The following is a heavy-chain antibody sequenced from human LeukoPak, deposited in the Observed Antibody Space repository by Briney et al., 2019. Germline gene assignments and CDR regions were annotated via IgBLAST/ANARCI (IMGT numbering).Heavy chain of an antibody. CDR3: AKDLGGQWLVDDAFDI. CDR2: ISDNAGGT. J-gene: IGHJ3*02. D-gene: IGHD6-19*01. Sequence: GGSLRLFCAASGFTFSSYAMSWVRQAPGKGLEWVSAISDNAGGTYYADAVKGRFTISRDNYKNTLYLQMNSLRVEDTALYYCAKDLGGQWLVDDAFDIWGQGTMVTVSS. CDR1: GFTFSSYA. V-gene: IGHV3-23*01.